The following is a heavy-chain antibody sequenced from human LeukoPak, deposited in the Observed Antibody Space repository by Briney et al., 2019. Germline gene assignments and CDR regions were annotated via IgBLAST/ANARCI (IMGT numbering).Heavy chain of an antibody. CDR3: AIGYGGNSGYYGMDV. V-gene: IGHV3-23*01. CDR1: GFTFSSYA. D-gene: IGHD4-23*01. CDR2: ISGSGGST. J-gene: IGHJ6*02. Sequence: PGGSLRLSCAASGFTFSSYAMSWVRQAPGKGLEWVSAISGSGGSTYYADSVKGRFTISRDNSKNTLYLQMDSLRAEDTAVYYCAIGYGGNSGYYGMDVWGQGTTVTVSS.